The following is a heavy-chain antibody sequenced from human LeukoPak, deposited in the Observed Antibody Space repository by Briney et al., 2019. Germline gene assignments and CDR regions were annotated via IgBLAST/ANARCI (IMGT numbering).Heavy chain of an antibody. J-gene: IGHJ4*02. CDR1: GFTFSSYS. CDR2: ISSSSSYI. V-gene: IGHV3-21*01. Sequence: GGSLRLSCAASGFTFSSYSMNWVRQAPGKGLEWVSSISSSSSYIYYADSVKGRFTISRDNAKNSLYLQMNSLRAEDTAVYDCARDCSSTSCPFDYWGQGTLVTVSS. D-gene: IGHD2-2*01. CDR3: ARDCSSTSCPFDY.